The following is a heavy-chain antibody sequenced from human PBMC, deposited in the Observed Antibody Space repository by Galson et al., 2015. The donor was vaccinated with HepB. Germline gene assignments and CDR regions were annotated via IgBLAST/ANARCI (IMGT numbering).Heavy chain of an antibody. D-gene: IGHD1-20*01. J-gene: IGHJ4*02. Sequence: SLRLSCAASGFTFRSYGMHWVRQAPGKGLEWLAVIWYDGSAQYYADSVKGRFSISRDNSKNTLFLQMHSLRVEDTAIYYCARDNNWNDALGLDSYYFDFWGQGTLVTVSS. V-gene: IGHV3-33*01. CDR1: GFTFRSYG. CDR2: IWYDGSAQ. CDR3: ARDNNWNDALGLDSYYFDF.